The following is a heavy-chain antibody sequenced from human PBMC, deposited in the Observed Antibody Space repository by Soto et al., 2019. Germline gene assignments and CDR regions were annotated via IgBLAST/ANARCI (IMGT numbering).Heavy chain of an antibody. D-gene: IGHD3-16*01. CDR1: GGSISSGDYY. Sequence: SETLSLTCTVSGGSISSGDYYWSWIRQPPGKGLEWIGYIYYSGSTYYNPSLKSRVTISVDTSKNQFSLKLSSVTAADTAVYYCARGAYGCYYFDYWGQGTLVTVSS. J-gene: IGHJ4*02. V-gene: IGHV4-30-4*01. CDR3: ARGAYGCYYFDY. CDR2: IYYSGST.